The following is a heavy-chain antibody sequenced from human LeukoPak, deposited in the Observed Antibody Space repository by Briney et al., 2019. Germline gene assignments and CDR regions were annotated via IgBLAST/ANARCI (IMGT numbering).Heavy chain of an antibody. CDR1: GGSISSYY. D-gene: IGHD3-10*01. J-gene: IGHJ5*02. CDR2: IYYSGST. V-gene: IGHV4-59*08. Sequence: SETLSLTCSVSGGSISSYYWSWIWQPPGKGLEWIGYIYYSGSTNYNPSLKSRVTISVDTSKNQFSLKLSSVTAADTAVYYCARHGTSGSYGWFDPWGQGTLVTVSS. CDR3: ARHGTSGSYGWFDP.